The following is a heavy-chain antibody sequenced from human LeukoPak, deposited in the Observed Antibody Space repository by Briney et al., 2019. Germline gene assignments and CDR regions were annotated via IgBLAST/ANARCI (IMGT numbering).Heavy chain of an antibody. CDR3: ARGYSGYEAPDY. Sequence: PSETLSLTCTVSGGSISSSSYYWGWIRQPPGKGLEWIGSIYYSGSTYYNPSLKSRVTISVDTSKNQFSLKLSSVTAADTAVYYCARGYSGYEAPDYWGQGTLVTVSS. CDR1: GGSISSSSYY. V-gene: IGHV4-39*01. CDR2: IYYSGST. D-gene: IGHD5-12*01. J-gene: IGHJ4*02.